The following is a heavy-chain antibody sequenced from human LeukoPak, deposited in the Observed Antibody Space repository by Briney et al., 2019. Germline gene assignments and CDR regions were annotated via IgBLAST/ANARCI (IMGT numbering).Heavy chain of an antibody. CDR3: AKSPDTWNYGFLDY. CDR1: GFTFSSYE. CDR2: ISSSGSTI. J-gene: IGHJ4*02. D-gene: IGHD1-7*01. Sequence: GGSLRLSCAASGFTFSSYEMNWVRQAPGKGLEWVSYISSSGSTIYYADSVKGRFTISRENSKNTLYLQMNSLRVEDTAVYYCAKSPDTWNYGFLDYWGQGTLVTVSS. V-gene: IGHV3-48*03.